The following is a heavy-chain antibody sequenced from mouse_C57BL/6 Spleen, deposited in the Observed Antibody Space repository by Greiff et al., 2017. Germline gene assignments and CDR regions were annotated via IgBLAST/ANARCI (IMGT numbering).Heavy chain of an antibody. Sequence: QVQLQQSGPELVKPGASVKISCKASGYAFSSSWMNWVKQRPGKGLEWIGRIYPGDGDTNYNGKFKGKATLTADKSSSTAYMQLSSLTSEDSAVYFCARGGEYAMDYWGQGTSVTVSS. CDR3: ARGGEYAMDY. CDR1: GYAFSSSW. V-gene: IGHV1-82*01. J-gene: IGHJ4*01. CDR2: IYPGDGDT.